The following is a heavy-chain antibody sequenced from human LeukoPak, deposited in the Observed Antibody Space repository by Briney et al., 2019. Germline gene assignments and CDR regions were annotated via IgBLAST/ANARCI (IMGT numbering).Heavy chain of an antibody. J-gene: IGHJ4*02. CDR3: ARLLRVFGVVSSSGLDY. Sequence: ASVKVSCKASGYTFTSYGISWVRQAPGQGLEWMGWISAYNGNTNYAQKLQGRVTMTTDTSTSTAYMELRSLRSDDTAVYYCARLLRVFGVVSSSGLDYWGQGTLVTVSS. CDR2: ISAYNGNT. CDR1: GYTFTSYG. V-gene: IGHV1-18*01. D-gene: IGHD3-3*01.